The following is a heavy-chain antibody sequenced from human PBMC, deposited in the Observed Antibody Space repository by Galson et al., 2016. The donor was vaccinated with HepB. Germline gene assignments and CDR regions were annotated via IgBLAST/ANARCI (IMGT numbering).Heavy chain of an antibody. D-gene: IGHD3-3*01. V-gene: IGHV3-21*01. CDR3: ARQTRIAIFGDAFDI. Sequence: SLRLSCAAPGFTFNTYSMNWVRQAPGKGLEWVSSISGTSTYIYYADSVKGRFTISRDNAKNSLYLQMNNVRAEDTAVYYCARQTRIAIFGDAFDIWGQGTMVTVSS. CDR2: ISGTSTYI. CDR1: GFTFNTYS. J-gene: IGHJ3*02.